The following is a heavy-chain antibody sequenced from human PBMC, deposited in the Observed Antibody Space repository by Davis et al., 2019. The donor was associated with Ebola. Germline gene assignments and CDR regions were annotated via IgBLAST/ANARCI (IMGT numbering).Heavy chain of an antibody. Sequence: PSETLSLTCAVYGGSFNDYYWGWIRQSPGHGLEWIGEINYRGKTYYNTALRSRVSLSIDKSKMQYSLRLTSVTAADTAVYYCVTSHQIRGKDCFDYWDQGNLVVVSS. J-gene: IGHJ4*02. CDR1: GGSFNDYY. CDR2: INYRGKT. V-gene: IGHV4-34*01. CDR3: VTSHQIRGKDCFDY.